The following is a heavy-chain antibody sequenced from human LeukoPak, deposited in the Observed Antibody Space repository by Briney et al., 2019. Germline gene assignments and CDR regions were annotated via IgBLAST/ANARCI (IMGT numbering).Heavy chain of an antibody. CDR2: ISGSGVTT. D-gene: IGHD5-18*01. CDR3: AKAGAGIQLWSHIDY. J-gene: IGHJ4*02. CDR1: GFTFSSYA. Sequence: GGSLRLSCAASGFTFSSYAMSWVRQAPGKGLEWVSTISGSGVTTYYADSVKGEFTISRDNSKNTLYLQMHSLRAEDTAVYYCAKAGAGIQLWSHIDYWGQGTLVTVSS. V-gene: IGHV3-23*01.